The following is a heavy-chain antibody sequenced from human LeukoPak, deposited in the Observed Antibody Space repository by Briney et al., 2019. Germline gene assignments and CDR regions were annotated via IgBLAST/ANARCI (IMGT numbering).Heavy chain of an antibody. J-gene: IGHJ4*02. Sequence: GGSLRLSCTASGVTLSSYAMSWARQAPGKGLEWVSGISSSGSGGNTYYADSVKGRFTISRDSSKNTLYLQMNSLRAEDTAVYYCARAGGYYYDSSGYFGYWGQGTLVTVSS. CDR3: ARAGGYYYDSSGYFGY. CDR1: GVTLSSYA. D-gene: IGHD3-22*01. V-gene: IGHV3-23*01. CDR2: ISSSGSGGNT.